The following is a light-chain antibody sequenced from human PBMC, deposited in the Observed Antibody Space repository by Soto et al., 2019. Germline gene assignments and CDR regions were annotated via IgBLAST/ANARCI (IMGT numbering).Light chain of an antibody. CDR1: SSNIGSNT. CDR2: SNN. Sequence: QSVLTQPPSASGTPGQRVTISCSGSSSNIGSNTVNWYQQIPGTAPKLLIYSNNQRPSGVPDRFSGSKSGTSASLAISWLQSEDEADYYCAAWDDSLSGWVFGGGTKVTVL. J-gene: IGLJ3*02. CDR3: AAWDDSLSGWV. V-gene: IGLV1-44*01.